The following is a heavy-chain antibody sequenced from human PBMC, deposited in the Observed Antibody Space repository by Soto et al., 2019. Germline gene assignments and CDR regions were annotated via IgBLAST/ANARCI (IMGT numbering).Heavy chain of an antibody. V-gene: IGHV3-30*18. CDR3: AKDGVGATPASYNWFDP. J-gene: IGHJ5*02. D-gene: IGHD1-26*01. Sequence: GGSLRLSCAASGFTFSSYGMHWVRQAPDKGLEWVAVISYDGSNKYYADSVKGRFTISRDNSKNTLYLQMNSLRAEDTAVYYCAKDGVGATPASYNWFDPWGQGTLVTVSS. CDR2: ISYDGSNK. CDR1: GFTFSSYG.